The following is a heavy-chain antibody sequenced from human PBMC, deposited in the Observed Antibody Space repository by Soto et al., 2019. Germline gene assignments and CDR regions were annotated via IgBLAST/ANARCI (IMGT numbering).Heavy chain of an antibody. D-gene: IGHD4-17*01. CDR3: ARDLIRIEEIPTLKSTVTTRASVGWFDP. V-gene: IGHV1-46*01. J-gene: IGHJ5*02. CDR2: INPSGGST. CDR1: GYTFTSYY. Sequence: GASVKVSCKASGYTFTSYYMHWVRQAPGQGLEWMGIINPSGGSTSYAQKFQGRVTMTRDTSTSTVYMELSSLRSEDTAVYYCARDLIRIEEIPTLKSTVTTRASVGWFDPWGQGTLVTVSS.